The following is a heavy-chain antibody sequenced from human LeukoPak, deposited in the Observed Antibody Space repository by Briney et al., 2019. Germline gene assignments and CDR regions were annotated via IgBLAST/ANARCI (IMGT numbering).Heavy chain of an antibody. V-gene: IGHV1-18*01. CDR2: ISAYNGNT. D-gene: IGHD3-22*01. CDR1: GYTFTSYG. J-gene: IGHJ6*02. Sequence: ASVKVSCKASGYTFTSYGISWVRQAPGQGLEWMGWISAYNGNTNYAQKLQGRVTMTTDTSTSTAYMELRSLRSEDTAVYYCARDQGTMIVGDYYYYGMDVWGQGTTVTVSS. CDR3: ARDQGTMIVGDYYYYGMDV.